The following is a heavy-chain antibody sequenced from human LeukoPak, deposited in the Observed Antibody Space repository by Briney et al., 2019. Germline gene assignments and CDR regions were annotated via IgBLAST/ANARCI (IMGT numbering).Heavy chain of an antibody. CDR2: ISSSSYI. D-gene: IGHD4-17*01. V-gene: IGHV3-21*01. CDR3: ARGETVTRGYFDY. J-gene: IGHJ4*02. Sequence: GGSLRLSCAASGFTFSSYSMNWVRQAPGKGLEWVSSISSSSYIYYADSVKGRFTISRDNAKNSLYLQMNSLRAEDTAVYYCARGETVTRGYFDYWGQGTLVTVSS. CDR1: GFTFSSYS.